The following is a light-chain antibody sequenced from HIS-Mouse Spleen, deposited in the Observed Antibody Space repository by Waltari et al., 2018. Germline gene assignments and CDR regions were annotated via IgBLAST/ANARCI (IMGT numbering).Light chain of an antibody. CDR1: KLGDNY. V-gene: IGLV3-1*01. CDR2: QDS. J-gene: IGLJ2*01. CDR3: QAWDSSYSV. Sequence: SYELTHPPSVSVSPGQTASITCSGDKLGDNYACWYQQKPGQSPVLVIYQDSKRPSGIPERFSGSNSGNTATLTISGTQAMDEADYYCQAWDSSYSVFGGGTKLTVL.